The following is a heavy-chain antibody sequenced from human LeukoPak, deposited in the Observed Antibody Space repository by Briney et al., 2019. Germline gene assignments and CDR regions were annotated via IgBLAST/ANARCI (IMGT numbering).Heavy chain of an antibody. D-gene: IGHD3-22*01. CDR2: ISSSSSYI. CDR3: ARHNREYYYDSSGPNWFDP. J-gene: IGHJ5*02. CDR1: GFTFSSYS. V-gene: IGHV3-21*01. Sequence: GGSLRLSCAASGFTFSSYSMNWVRQAPGKGLEWVSSISSSSSYIYYADSVKGRFTISRDNAKNSLYLQMNSLRAEDTAVYYCARHNREYYYDSSGPNWFDPWGQGTLVTVSS.